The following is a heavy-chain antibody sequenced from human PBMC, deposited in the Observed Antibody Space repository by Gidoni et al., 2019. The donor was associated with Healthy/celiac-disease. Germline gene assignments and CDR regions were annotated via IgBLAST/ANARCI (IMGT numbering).Heavy chain of an antibody. V-gene: IGHV1-69*01. CDR1: GGTFSSYA. Sequence: QVQLVQSGAEVKKPGSSVKVSCKASGGTFSSYAISRVRQAHGQGLEWMGGITPFFGTANYAQKFQGRVTITADESTSTAYMELSSLRSEDTAVYYCARSPQISRGYLDYWGQGTLVTVSS. CDR3: ARSPQISRGYLDY. J-gene: IGHJ4*02. CDR2: ITPFFGTA. D-gene: IGHD2-15*01.